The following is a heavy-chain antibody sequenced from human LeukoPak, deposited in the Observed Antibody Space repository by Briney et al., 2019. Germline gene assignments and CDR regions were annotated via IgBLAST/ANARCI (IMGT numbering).Heavy chain of an antibody. Sequence: ASVKVSCKASGYTFTGYYMHWVRQALGQGLEWMGWINPNSGGTNYAQKFQGRVTMTRDTSISTAYMELSRLRCDDTAVYYCARGDSYYDSSGYYYLGGYFDYWGQGTLVTVSS. J-gene: IGHJ4*02. CDR2: INPNSGGT. CDR3: ARGDSYYDSSGYYYLGGYFDY. V-gene: IGHV1-2*02. D-gene: IGHD3-22*01. CDR1: GYTFTGYY.